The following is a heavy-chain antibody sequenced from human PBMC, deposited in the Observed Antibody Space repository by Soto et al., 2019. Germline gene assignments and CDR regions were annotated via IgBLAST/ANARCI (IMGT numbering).Heavy chain of an antibody. Sequence: EVQLVESGGGLVKPGGSLRLSCAASGFTFSSYSMNWVRQAPGKGLEWVSSISSGSDYIFYADSVKGRFTISRDNAKNSPFLQMNSLTAEDTAVYYCARSPVGDAFNVWGQGTVVTVSS. CDR3: ARSPVGDAFNV. J-gene: IGHJ3*01. CDR2: ISSGSDYI. CDR1: GFTFSSYS. V-gene: IGHV3-21*01.